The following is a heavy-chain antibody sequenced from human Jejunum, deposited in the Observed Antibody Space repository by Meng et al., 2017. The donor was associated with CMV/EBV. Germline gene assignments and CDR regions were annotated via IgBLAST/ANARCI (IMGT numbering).Heavy chain of an antibody. CDR2: IKQDGSEK. V-gene: IGHV3-7*01. D-gene: IGHD3-3*01. J-gene: IGHJ4*02. Sequence: TVSSYGMSWVRQAPGKGLEWVANIKQDGSEKYYVDSVKGRFTISRDNAKNSLYLQMNSLRAEDTAVYYCARGREEGFLEWLLIFDYWGQGTLVTVSS. CDR3: ARGREEGFLEWLLIFDY. CDR1: TVSSYG.